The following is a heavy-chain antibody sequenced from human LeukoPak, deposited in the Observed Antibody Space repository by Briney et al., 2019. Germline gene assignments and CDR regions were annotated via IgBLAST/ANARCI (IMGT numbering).Heavy chain of an antibody. CDR1: GDSISSSSYY. CDR2: ISYSGST. Sequence: SETLPLTCTVSGDSISSSSYYWGWIRQPPGKGLEWIGSISYSGSTYYNPSLKSRITISVDTSKNQFSLKLSSVTAADTAVYYCARDVTAAFDYWGQGTLVTVSS. CDR3: ARDVTAAFDY. V-gene: IGHV4-39*07. D-gene: IGHD6-13*01. J-gene: IGHJ4*02.